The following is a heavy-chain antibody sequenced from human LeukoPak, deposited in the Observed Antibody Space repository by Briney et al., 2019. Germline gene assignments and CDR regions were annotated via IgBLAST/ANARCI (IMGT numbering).Heavy chain of an antibody. Sequence: GGSLRLSCAASGFTFNNAWMSWVRQAPGKGLEWVSVISGAGRSTYYADSVKGRFTISRDNSKNTLYLQMNSLRAEDTAVYYCAKRTGGPSPFDYWGQGALVTVSS. CDR3: AKRTGGPSPFDY. D-gene: IGHD3/OR15-3a*01. J-gene: IGHJ4*02. CDR2: ISGAGRST. CDR1: GFTFNNAW. V-gene: IGHV3-23*01.